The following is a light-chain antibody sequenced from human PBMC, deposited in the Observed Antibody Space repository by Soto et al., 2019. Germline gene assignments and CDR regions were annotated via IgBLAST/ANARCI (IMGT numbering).Light chain of an antibody. V-gene: IGLV1-47*02. CDR3: ATWDDSLSAVV. Sequence: QSLLSQPPSASGTPGQRVTISCSGSSSNIGSNFVYWYQQLTGTAPKIIIYTTNQRPSGVPDRFSGSKSGTSASLAISGLRSDDEADYYCATWDDSLSAVVFGGGTKLTVL. CDR2: TTN. CDR1: SSNIGSNF. J-gene: IGLJ2*01.